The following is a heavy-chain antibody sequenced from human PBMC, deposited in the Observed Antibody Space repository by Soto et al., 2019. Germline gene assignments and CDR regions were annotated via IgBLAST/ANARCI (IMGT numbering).Heavy chain of an antibody. V-gene: IGHV4-4*07. CDR2: IYSSGST. J-gene: IGHJ5*02. CDR1: GGAINSYY. D-gene: IGHD3-3*01. CDR3: ARGQRFSDLFAP. Sequence: PSETLSLTCTVSGGAINSYYWTWIRQPAGKGLEWIGRIYSSGSTKYNPSLQSRVTMSLDTSKNQFSLRLTSVTAADTAVYYCARGQRFSDLFAPPAQGTLVTVSS.